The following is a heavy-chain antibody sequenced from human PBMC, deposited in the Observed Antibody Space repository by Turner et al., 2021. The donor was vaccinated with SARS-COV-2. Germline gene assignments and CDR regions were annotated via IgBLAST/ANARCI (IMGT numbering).Heavy chain of an antibody. CDR1: GFTVSSNY. D-gene: IGHD5-12*01. CDR3: GRLMATTDTNYFYYGMDF. J-gene: IGHJ6*02. CDR2: ISGSSRYI. V-gene: IGHV3-21*06. Sequence: EVQLVESGGGLVQPGGSLRLSCAASGFTVSSNYMSWVRRAPGKGLEWVSSISGSSRYIFYADSVKGRFTISRDNARNSLYLQMDSLRAEDSAIYYCGRLMATTDTNYFYYGMDFWGQGTTVTVSS.